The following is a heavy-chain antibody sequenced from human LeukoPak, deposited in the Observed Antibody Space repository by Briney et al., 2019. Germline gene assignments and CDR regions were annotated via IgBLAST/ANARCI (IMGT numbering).Heavy chain of an antibody. J-gene: IGHJ5*02. CDR1: GFTFSGSA. V-gene: IGHV3-73*01. Sequence: GGSLRLSCAASGFTFSGSAMHWVRQASGKGLEWVGRIRSKANSYATAYAASVKGRFTISRDDSKNTAYLQMNCLRVEDTAVYYCAKDWGSSDWYNWFDPWGQGTLVTVSS. D-gene: IGHD6-19*01. CDR3: AKDWGSSDWYNWFDP. CDR2: IRSKANSYAT.